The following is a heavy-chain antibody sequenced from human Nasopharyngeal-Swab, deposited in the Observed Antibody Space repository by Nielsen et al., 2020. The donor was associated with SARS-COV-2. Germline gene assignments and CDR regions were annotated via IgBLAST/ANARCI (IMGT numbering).Heavy chain of an antibody. D-gene: IGHD1-26*01. CDR2: IRVSGDTT. CDR1: GVTFSNYA. Sequence: GGSLRLSCTASGVTFSNYAMTWVRQAPGKGLEWVSSIRVSGDTTYYADSVKGRFTISRDSSKNTLYLQMNSLRAEDTALYYCAKVKSGTSYDAFDIWGQGTMVTVSS. J-gene: IGHJ3*02. V-gene: IGHV3-23*01. CDR3: AKVKSGTSYDAFDI.